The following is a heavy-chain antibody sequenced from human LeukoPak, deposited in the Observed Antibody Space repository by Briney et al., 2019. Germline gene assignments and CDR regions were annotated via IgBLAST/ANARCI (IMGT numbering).Heavy chain of an antibody. V-gene: IGHV4-59*08. J-gene: IGHJ6*02. CDR1: GGSISTFH. CDR2: NHNTGST. CDR3: ARHVHCSGGSCYRYGMDD. Sequence: PSETLSLTCTVSGGSISTFHWSWIRQPPGRGLEWIVFNHNTGSTNYNPSLNSRVTISVDTSKNQFFLKLSSVTAADTAVYYCARHVHCSGGSCYRYGMDDWGQGTTVTVSS. D-gene: IGHD2-15*01.